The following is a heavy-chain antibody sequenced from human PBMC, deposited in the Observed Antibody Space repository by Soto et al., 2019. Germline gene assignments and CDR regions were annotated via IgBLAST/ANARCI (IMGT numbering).Heavy chain of an antibody. CDR3: ARLPARGTGTTFPYYYYYMDV. J-gene: IGHJ6*03. D-gene: IGHD1-7*01. CDR1: GYSFTSYW. Sequence: GESLKISCKGSGYSFTSYWIGWVRQMPGKGLEWMGIIYPGDSDTRYSPSFQGQVTISADKSISTAYLQWSSLKASDTAMYYCARLPARGTGTTFPYYYYYMDVWGKGTTVTVSS. V-gene: IGHV5-51*01. CDR2: IYPGDSDT.